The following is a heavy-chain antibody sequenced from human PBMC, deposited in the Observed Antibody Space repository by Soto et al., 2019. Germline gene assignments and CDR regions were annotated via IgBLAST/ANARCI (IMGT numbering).Heavy chain of an antibody. CDR2: ISSSSSYI. CDR1: GFTFSSYS. CDR3: ARGDSSIWYPDY. V-gene: IGHV3-21*01. Sequence: EVQLVESGGGLVKPGGSLRLSCAASGFTFSSYSMNWVRQAPGKGLEWVSSISSSSSYIYYADSVKGRFTISRDNAKNSLYLQMNSLRAQDTAVYYCARGDSSIWYPDYWGQGTLVIVSS. D-gene: IGHD6-13*01. J-gene: IGHJ4*02.